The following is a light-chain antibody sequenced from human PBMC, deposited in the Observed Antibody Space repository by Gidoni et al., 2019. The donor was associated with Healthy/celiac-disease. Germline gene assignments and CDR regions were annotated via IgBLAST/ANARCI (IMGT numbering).Light chain of an antibody. CDR3: QVWYSSSEPVV. CDR2: YDS. J-gene: IGLJ2*01. Sequence: SYVLTQPPSVSVAPGKTARITCGGNNIGSKSVHWYQQKPGQAPVLVIYYDSDRPSGIPARFSGSNSGNTATLTISRVEAGDEADYYCQVWYSSSEPVVFGGGTKLTVL. V-gene: IGLV3-21*04. CDR1: NIGSKS.